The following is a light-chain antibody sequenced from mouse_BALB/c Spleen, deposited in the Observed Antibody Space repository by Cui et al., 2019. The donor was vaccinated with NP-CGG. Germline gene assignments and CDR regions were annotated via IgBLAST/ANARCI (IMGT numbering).Light chain of an antibody. Sequence: QAVVTQASALTTSPGETVTLTCRSSIGAVTTSNYANWVQEKPDHLFTGLIGGTNNRAPGVPARFSGSLIGNKAALTITGALTEDEATYFCALWFSNHWVFGGGTKLTVL. CDR2: GTN. V-gene: IGLV1*01. J-gene: IGLJ1*01. CDR1: IGAVTTSNY. CDR3: ALWFSNHWV.